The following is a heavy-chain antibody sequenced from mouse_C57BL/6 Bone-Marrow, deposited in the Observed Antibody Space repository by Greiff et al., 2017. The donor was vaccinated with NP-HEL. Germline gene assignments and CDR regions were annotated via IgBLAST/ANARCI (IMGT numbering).Heavy chain of an antibody. J-gene: IGHJ3*01. CDR2: IDPETGGT. CDR3: TRPYYDYPFAY. CDR1: GYTFTDYE. V-gene: IGHV1-15*01. Sequence: QVQLQQSGAELVRPGASVTLSCKASGYTFTDYEMHWVKQTPVHGLEWIGAIDPETGGTAYNQKFKGKAILTADKSSSTAYMELRSLTSEDSAVYYCTRPYYDYPFAYWGQGTLVTVSA. D-gene: IGHD2-4*01.